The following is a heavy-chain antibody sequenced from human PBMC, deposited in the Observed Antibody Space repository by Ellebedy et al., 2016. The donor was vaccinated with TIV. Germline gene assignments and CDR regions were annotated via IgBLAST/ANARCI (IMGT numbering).Heavy chain of an antibody. CDR1: GFTFSSYT. CDR2: ISQDGSAK. Sequence: PGGSLRLSCAASGFTFSSYTLNWVRQAPGKGLQWVASISQDGSAKYYVDSVKGRFTISRDNAKNSLYLEMNSLRAEDTAVYYGVRGGGGVADYWGQGTLVTVSS. V-gene: IGHV3-7*01. D-gene: IGHD2-15*01. CDR3: VRGGGGVADY. J-gene: IGHJ4*02.